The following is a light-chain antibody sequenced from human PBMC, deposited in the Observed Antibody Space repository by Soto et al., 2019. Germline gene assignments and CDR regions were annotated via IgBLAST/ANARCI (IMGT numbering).Light chain of an antibody. V-gene: IGKV1-5*03. J-gene: IGKJ1*01. CDR2: KAS. Sequence: DIQMTQSPSTLSASVGDRVTITCRASQSISNWLAWYQQKPGKAPKLLIYKASGLESGVPSRFGGSGSGTEFTLTISSLQPDDFATYYCQLYNSYPLAYGQGTKVEIK. CDR3: QLYNSYPLA. CDR1: QSISNW.